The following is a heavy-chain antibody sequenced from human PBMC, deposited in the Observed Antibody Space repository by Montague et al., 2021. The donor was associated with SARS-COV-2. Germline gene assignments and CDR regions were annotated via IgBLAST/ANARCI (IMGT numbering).Heavy chain of an antibody. CDR2: INNDNTAT. CDR1: GFTFSSYN. J-gene: IGHJ4*02. Sequence: SLRLSCAASGFTFSSYNMNWVRQAPGKGLEWLSYINNDNTATYYXDPVKGRFTISRDNAKNSLYLQMNSLRAEDAAVYYCARDSRSSGQPFYWGQGTLVIVSS. V-gene: IGHV3-48*04. D-gene: IGHD6-19*01. CDR3: ARDSRSSGQPFY.